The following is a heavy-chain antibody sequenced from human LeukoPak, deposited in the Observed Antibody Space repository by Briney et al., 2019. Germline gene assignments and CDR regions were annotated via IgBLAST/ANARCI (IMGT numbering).Heavy chain of an antibody. CDR2: IIPIFGTA. CDR1: GYTFTSYA. Sequence: ASVKVSCKASGYTFTSYAISWVRQAPGQGLEWMGGIIPIFGTANYAQKFQGRVTITADESTSTAYMELSSLRSEDTAVYYCARGTVTDYYYYYGMDVWGQGTTVTVSS. D-gene: IGHD4-17*01. CDR3: ARGTVTDYYYYYGMDV. V-gene: IGHV1-69*13. J-gene: IGHJ6*02.